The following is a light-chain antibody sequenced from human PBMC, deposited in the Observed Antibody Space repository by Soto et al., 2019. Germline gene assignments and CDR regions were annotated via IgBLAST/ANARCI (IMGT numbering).Light chain of an antibody. CDR1: QSISSY. CDR2: AAS. J-gene: IGKJ4*01. V-gene: IGKV1-39*01. Sequence: QMAQYPASPAASVGKRVTITCRASQSISSYLNWYQQKPGKAPKLLIYAASTLQSGVPSRFSGSGSGTDFTLTISFLQSEDFATYYCQQYYSYPLTFGGGA. CDR3: QQYYSYPLT.